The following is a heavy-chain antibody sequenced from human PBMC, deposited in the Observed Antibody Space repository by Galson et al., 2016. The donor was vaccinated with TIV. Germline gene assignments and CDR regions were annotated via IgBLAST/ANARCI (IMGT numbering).Heavy chain of an antibody. D-gene: IGHD4/OR15-4a*01. CDR1: GGAMNSDVYY. CDR2: IYYSEII. CDR3: ARGSRGGAPDPANWFHP. J-gene: IGHJ5*02. Sequence: LSLTCSVSGGAMNSDVYYWTWIRQPPGKGLEWIGPIYYSEIIYYNPSLRSRVIMSEDTSKNQFSLMMNSVTDADTAMYYCARGSRGGAPDPANWFHPWGQGTLVTVSS. V-gene: IGHV4-30-4*01.